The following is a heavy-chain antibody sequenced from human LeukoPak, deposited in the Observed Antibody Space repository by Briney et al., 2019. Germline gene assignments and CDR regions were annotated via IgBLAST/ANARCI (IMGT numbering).Heavy chain of an antibody. CDR3: ARTSYYYYYMDV. CDR2: INWNGGST. CDR1: RFTFDDYG. J-gene: IGHJ6*03. Sequence: GGPLRLSCAASRFTFDDYGMSWVRQAPGKGLEWVSGINWNGGSTGYADSVKGRFTISRDNAKNSLYLQMNSLRAEDTALYYCARTSYYYYYMDVWGKGTTVTVSS. V-gene: IGHV3-20*04.